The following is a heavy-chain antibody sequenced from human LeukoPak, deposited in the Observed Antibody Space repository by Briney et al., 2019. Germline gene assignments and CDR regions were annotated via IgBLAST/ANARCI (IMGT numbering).Heavy chain of an antibody. V-gene: IGHV3-23*01. CDR2: ISGSGGST. CDR1: GFTFSSYA. CDR3: AKDSDSSSWYRGDAFDI. J-gene: IGHJ3*02. Sequence: GGSLRLSCAASGFTFSSYAMSWVRRAPGKGLEWVSAISGSGGSTYYADSVKGRFTISRDNSKNTLYLQMNSLRAEDTAVYYCAKDSDSSSWYRGDAFDIWGQGTMVTVSS. D-gene: IGHD6-13*01.